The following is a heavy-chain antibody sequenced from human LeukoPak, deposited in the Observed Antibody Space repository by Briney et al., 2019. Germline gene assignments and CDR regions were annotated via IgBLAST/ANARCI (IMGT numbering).Heavy chain of an antibody. J-gene: IGHJ4*02. V-gene: IGHV3-66*04. CDR1: GFTVSSNY. CDR3: ARPDYGSGSHYNDY. Sequence: GGSLRLSCAASGFTVSSNYMSWVRQAPGKGLEWVSVIYSSGSTYYADSVKGRFTISRDNSKNTLYLQMNSLRAEDTAVYYCARPDYGSGSHYNDYWGQGTLVTVSS. D-gene: IGHD3-10*01. CDR2: IYSSGST.